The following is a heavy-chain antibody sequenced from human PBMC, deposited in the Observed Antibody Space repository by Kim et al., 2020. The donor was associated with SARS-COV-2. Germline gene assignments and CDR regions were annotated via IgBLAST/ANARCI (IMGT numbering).Heavy chain of an antibody. V-gene: IGHV1-58*01. CDR1: GFTFTSSA. J-gene: IGHJ6*02. CDR2: IVVGSGNT. D-gene: IGHD5-12*01. Sequence: SVKVSCKASGFTFTSSAVQWVRQARGQRLEWIGWIVVGSGNTSYAQKFQERVTITRDMSTSTAYMELSSLRSEDTAVYYCAADPLHSGYVPYYYGMDVWGQGTTVTVSS. CDR3: AADPLHSGYVPYYYGMDV.